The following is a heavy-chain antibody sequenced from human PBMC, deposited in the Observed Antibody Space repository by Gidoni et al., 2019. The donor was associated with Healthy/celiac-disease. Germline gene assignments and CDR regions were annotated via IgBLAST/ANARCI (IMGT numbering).Heavy chain of an antibody. V-gene: IGHV1-18*01. CDR3: ARARNHYYYDSSAAPFDY. CDR2: ISAYNGNT. D-gene: IGHD3-22*01. CDR1: GYTFTSYG. Sequence: QVQLVQSGAEVKKPGASVKVSCKASGYTFTSYGISWVRQAPGQGLEWMGWISAYNGNTNYAQKLQGRVTMTTDTSTSTAYMELRSLRSDDTAVYYCARARNHYYYDSSAAPFDYWGQGTLVTVSS. J-gene: IGHJ4*02.